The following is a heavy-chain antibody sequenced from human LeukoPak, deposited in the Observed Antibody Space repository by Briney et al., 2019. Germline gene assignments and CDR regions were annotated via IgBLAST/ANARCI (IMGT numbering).Heavy chain of an antibody. Sequence: GGSLTLSCAASGLSFSYYSMNWVRQAPGKGLEWISSIGSSATYTYYADSVKGRFTISRDNAKNSLFLQMNSLRAEDTAVYYCAIEVLRYTSGWYYAWGQGTLVTVSS. CDR1: GLSFSYYS. CDR2: IGSSATYT. V-gene: IGHV3-21*06. D-gene: IGHD6-19*01. J-gene: IGHJ5*02. CDR3: AIEVLRYTSGWYYA.